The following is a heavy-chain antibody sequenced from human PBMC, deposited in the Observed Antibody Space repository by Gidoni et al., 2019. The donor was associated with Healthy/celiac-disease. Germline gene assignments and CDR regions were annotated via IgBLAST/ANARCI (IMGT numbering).Heavy chain of an antibody. CDR1: GVTFSSYA. Sequence: EVQLLESGGGLVQPGGSLRLSCAASGVTFSSYAMSWVRQAPGKGLEWVSAISGSGGSTYYADSVKGRFTISRDNSKNTLYLQMNSLRAEDTAVYYCAKDSGIVATFPYYGMDVWGQGTTVTVSS. CDR3: AKDSGIVATFPYYGMDV. D-gene: IGHD5-12*01. J-gene: IGHJ6*02. V-gene: IGHV3-23*01. CDR2: ISGSGGST.